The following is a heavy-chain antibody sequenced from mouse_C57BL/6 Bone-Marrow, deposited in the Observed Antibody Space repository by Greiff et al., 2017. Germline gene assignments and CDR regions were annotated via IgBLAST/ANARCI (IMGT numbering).Heavy chain of an antibody. J-gene: IGHJ2*01. V-gene: IGHV1-85*01. CDR2: IYPRDGST. D-gene: IGHD1-1*01. CDR3: AREFYYYGSSYDY. Sequence: VQLQESGPELVKPGASVKLSCKASGYTFTDYDINWVKQRPGQGLEWIGWIYPRDGSTKYNEKFKGKATLTVDTSSSTAYMELHSLTSEDSAVYFCAREFYYYGSSYDYWGQGTTLTVSS. CDR1: GYTFTDYD.